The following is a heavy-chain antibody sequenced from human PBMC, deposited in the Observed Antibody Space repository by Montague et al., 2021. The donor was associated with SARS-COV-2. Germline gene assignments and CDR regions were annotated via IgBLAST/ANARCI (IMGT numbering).Heavy chain of an antibody. Sequence: SLRLSCAASGFTFSSYSVNWVRQAPGKGLEWVSSISRSSSYIDYADSVKGRFTISRDNAKNSLYLQMNRLRAEDTAVYYCVRGIRITMVRGVTIDYWGQGTLVTVSS. D-gene: IGHD3-10*01. CDR3: VRGIRITMVRGVTIDY. CDR2: ISRSSSYI. V-gene: IGHV3-21*01. CDR1: GFTFSSYS. J-gene: IGHJ4*02.